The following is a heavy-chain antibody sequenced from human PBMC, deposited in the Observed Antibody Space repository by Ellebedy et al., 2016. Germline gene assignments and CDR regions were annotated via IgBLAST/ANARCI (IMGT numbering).Heavy chain of an antibody. V-gene: IGHV4-31*03. D-gene: IGHD3-10*01. CDR1: GGSISRSSYY. CDR2: IYYSGTT. J-gene: IGHJ6*03. CDR3: ARETAQANYHGSGSGYFMDV. Sequence: SETLSLXXTVSGGSISRSSYYWSWIRHHPGKGLEWIGYIYYSGTTYYNPSLRSRVTISIDTSTNQFSLDLTSVTAADTAVYYCARETAQANYHGSGSGYFMDVWGKGITVIVSS.